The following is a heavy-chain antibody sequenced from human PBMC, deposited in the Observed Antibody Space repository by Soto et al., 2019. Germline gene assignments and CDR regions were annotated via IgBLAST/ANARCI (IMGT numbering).Heavy chain of an antibody. CDR1: GGSISSGGYY. D-gene: IGHD3-10*01. J-gene: IGHJ4*02. Sequence: QVQLQESGPGLVKPSQTLSLTCTVSGGSISSGGYYWSWIRQQPGKGLEWIGDIYYSGSTYYNPSLKSRVTISVDTSKNQFSLKLSSVTAADTAVYYCASIVSSAHGEFSDWGQGTLVTVSS. CDR3: ASIVSSAHGEFSD. V-gene: IGHV4-31*03. CDR2: IYYSGST.